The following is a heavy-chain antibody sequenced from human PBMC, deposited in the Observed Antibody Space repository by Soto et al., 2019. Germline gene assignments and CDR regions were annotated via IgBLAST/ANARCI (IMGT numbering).Heavy chain of an antibody. J-gene: IGHJ6*03. V-gene: IGHV1-46*04. Sequence: GASVKVSSKASGYAFTSYYMQWVRHAPRQGLEWMGIINPSGGTTYYADSVKGRFTISRDSSKNMLHLQMDSLRAEDTAVYYCARDDILCSGGSCYGVPMDVWGKGTTVTVSS. CDR3: ARDDILCSGGSCYGVPMDV. D-gene: IGHD2-15*01. CDR1: GYAFTSYY. CDR2: INPSGGTT.